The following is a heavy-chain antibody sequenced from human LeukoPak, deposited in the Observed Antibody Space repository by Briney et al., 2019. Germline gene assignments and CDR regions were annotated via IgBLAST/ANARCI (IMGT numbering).Heavy chain of an antibody. CDR1: GYSFTNYY. V-gene: IGHV1-46*01. CDR2: INPSGGST. D-gene: IGHD3-22*01. J-gene: IGHJ4*02. Sequence: ASVTVSCKASGYSFTNYYMHWLRQAPGQGLEWMGIINPSGGSTSYAQKFQGRVTMTRDTSTSTVYMELSSLRSEDTAVYYCARDTGYYYDSSGYLRFYYWGQGALVTVSS. CDR3: ARDTGYYYDSSGYLRFYY.